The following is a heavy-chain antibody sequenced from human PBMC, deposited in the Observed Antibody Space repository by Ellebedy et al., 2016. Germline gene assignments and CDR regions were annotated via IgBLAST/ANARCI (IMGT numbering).Heavy chain of an antibody. CDR1: GFSFSDYS. J-gene: IGHJ4*02. Sequence: GESLKISXEASGFSFSDYSMNWVRQAPGKGLEWVSSISSSSTYMWYADSLKGRFTISRDNAKNSLYLQMNSLRAEDTAVYYCARVAMYYYGTATFYFFDYWGQGTLVTVSS. CDR3: ARVAMYYYGTATFYFFDY. CDR2: ISSSSTYM. V-gene: IGHV3-21*01. D-gene: IGHD3-10*01.